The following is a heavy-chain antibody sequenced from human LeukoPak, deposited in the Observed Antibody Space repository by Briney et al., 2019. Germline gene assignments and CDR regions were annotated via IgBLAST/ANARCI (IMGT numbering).Heavy chain of an antibody. CDR3: ARSPTRQGYQLLYLPPYYYYGMDV. V-gene: IGHV1-69*13. CDR2: IIPIFGTA. J-gene: IGHJ6*02. Sequence: SVKVSCKASGGTFSSYAISWVRQAPGQGLEWMGGIIPIFGTANYAQKFQGRVTITADESTSTAYMELSSLRSEDTAVYYCARSPTRQGYQLLYLPPYYYYGMDVWGQGTTVTVSS. D-gene: IGHD2-2*02. CDR1: GGTFSSYA.